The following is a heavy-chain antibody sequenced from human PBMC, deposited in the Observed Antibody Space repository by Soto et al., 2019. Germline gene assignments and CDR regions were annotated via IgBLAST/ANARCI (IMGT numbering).Heavy chain of an antibody. V-gene: IGHV3-23*01. Sequence: EVQLLESGGGLVQPGGSLRLSCAASGFTFSSYAMSWVRQAPGKGLEWVSAISGSGGSTYYADSVKGRFTISRDNSKNTLYLQMNSLRAEDTAVYYCAKDRITIFGVVIRTGAYFQHWGQGTLVTVSS. CDR1: GFTFSSYA. J-gene: IGHJ1*01. CDR3: AKDRITIFGVVIRTGAYFQH. CDR2: ISGSGGST. D-gene: IGHD3-3*01.